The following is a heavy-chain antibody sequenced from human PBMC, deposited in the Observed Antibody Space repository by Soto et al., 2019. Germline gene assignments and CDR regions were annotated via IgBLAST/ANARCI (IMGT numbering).Heavy chain of an antibody. Sequence: QVQLQESGPGLAKPSETLSLTCTVSGGSVSSGSYYWSWIRQASGKELEWIGSIFHSGTTNYSPTIKSRVTMSIDTSTNQFSLKLTSLLAADTAVYYCARIHFTGTGDSWGQGNLVSVSS. D-gene: IGHD2-8*02. CDR3: ARIHFTGTGDS. J-gene: IGHJ4*02. V-gene: IGHV4-61*01. CDR1: GGSVSSGSYY. CDR2: IFHSGTT.